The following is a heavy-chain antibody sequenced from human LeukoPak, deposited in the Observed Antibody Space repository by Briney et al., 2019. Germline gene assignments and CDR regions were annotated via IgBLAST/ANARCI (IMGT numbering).Heavy chain of an antibody. V-gene: IGHV1-2*06. D-gene: IGHD6-19*01. CDR2: INPNSGGT. CDR3: ASSPLTVAGPFDY. CDR1: GYTFTGYY. J-gene: IGHJ4*02. Sequence: WASVKVSCKASGYTFTGYYMHWVRQAPGQGLEWMGRINPNSGGTNYAQKFQGRVTMTRDTSISTAYMELSRLRPDDTAVYYCASSPLTVAGPFDYWGQGTLVTVSS.